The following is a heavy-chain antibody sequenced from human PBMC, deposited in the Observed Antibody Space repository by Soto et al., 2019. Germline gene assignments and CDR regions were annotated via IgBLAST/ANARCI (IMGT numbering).Heavy chain of an antibody. Sequence: SVKVSCKASGGTFSSYAISWVRQAPGQGLEWMGGIIPIFGTANYAQKFQGRVTITADESTSTAYMELSSLRSEDTAVYYCARGTSPSCSGGSCYVYYFDYWGQGTLVTVS. J-gene: IGHJ4*02. CDR3: ARGTSPSCSGGSCYVYYFDY. D-gene: IGHD2-15*01. CDR1: GGTFSSYA. V-gene: IGHV1-69*13. CDR2: IIPIFGTA.